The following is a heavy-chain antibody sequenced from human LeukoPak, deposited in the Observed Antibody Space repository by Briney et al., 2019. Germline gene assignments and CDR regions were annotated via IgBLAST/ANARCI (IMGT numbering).Heavy chain of an antibody. CDR3: ASRSREQQLVKEYYFDY. Sequence: GESLKISCQGSGYRFTNYWIGWVRQMPGKGLEWMGIIYPGDSDTKYSPSFQGQVTISADESTSTAYMELSSLRSEDTAVYYCASRSREQQLVKEYYFDYWGQGTLVTVSS. D-gene: IGHD6-13*01. CDR2: IYPGDSDT. CDR1: GYRFTNYW. J-gene: IGHJ4*02. V-gene: IGHV5-51*01.